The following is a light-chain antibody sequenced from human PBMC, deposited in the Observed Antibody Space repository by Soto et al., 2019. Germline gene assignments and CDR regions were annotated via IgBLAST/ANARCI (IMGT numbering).Light chain of an antibody. CDR1: KSISRH. Sequence: DIQMTQSPSSLSAPVGARVTITCRAGKSISRHLNWYQQKPGKAPKLLIYAASSLQNGVPSRFSDSGSGTDFTLTISNLQPQDFATYYCQQSYSTLSITFGQGTRLEIK. CDR3: QQSYSTLSIT. CDR2: AAS. V-gene: IGKV1-39*01. J-gene: IGKJ5*01.